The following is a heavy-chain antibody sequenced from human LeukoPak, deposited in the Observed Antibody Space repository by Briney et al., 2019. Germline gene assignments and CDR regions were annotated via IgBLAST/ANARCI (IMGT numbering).Heavy chain of an antibody. CDR1: GGSISSSSYY. Sequence: SETLSLTCTVSGGSISSSSYYWGWIRQPPGKGLEWIGSIYYSGSTYYNPSLKSRVTISLDTSKNQFSLKLTSVTAADTAVYYCATYGSGSYYHFDDWGQGTLVTVAS. V-gene: IGHV4-39*07. CDR3: ATYGSGSYYHFDD. CDR2: IYYSGST. D-gene: IGHD3-10*01. J-gene: IGHJ4*02.